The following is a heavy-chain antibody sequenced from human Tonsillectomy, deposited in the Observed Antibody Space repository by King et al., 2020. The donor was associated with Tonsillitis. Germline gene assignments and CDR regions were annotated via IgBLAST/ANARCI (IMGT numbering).Heavy chain of an antibody. J-gene: IGHJ6*02. V-gene: IGHV1-69*01. D-gene: IGHD6-13*01. CDR3: ARELSPGYSSGLDV. CDR1: GGTFSNYA. CDR2: IIPVFGTT. Sequence: QLVQSGAEVKKPWSSVKVYCKASGGTFSNYAISWVRQAPGQGLEWMGGIIPVFGTTNYAQKFQGRVTITADESTTTAYMELSSLRSEDTAVYYCARELSPGYSSGLDVWGQGTTVTVSS.